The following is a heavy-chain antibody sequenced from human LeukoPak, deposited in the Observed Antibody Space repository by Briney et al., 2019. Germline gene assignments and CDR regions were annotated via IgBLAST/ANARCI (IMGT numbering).Heavy chain of an antibody. J-gene: IGHJ4*02. CDR2: IWYDGSNK. V-gene: IGHV3-33*01. CDR1: GFTFSSYG. D-gene: IGHD3-22*01. Sequence: GGSLRLSCAASGFTFSSYGVHWVRQAPGKGLEWVAVIWYDGSNKYYADSVKGRFTISRDNSKNTLYLQMNSLRAEDTAVYYCARDYYYDSSKASDFDYWGQGTLVTVSS. CDR3: ARDYYYDSSKASDFDY.